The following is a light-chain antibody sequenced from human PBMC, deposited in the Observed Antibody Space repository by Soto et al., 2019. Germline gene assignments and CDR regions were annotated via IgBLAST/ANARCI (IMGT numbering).Light chain of an antibody. CDR1: SSDVGGYNY. Sequence: QPVLTQPASVSGSPGQSITISCTGTSSDVGGYNYVSWYQQHPGKAPKLIIYEVSNRPSGVSNRFSGSKSGNTASLTISGLQAEDEADYYCSSYTSSSTYVFGTGTKLTVL. J-gene: IGLJ1*01. CDR3: SSYTSSSTYV. CDR2: EVS. V-gene: IGLV2-14*01.